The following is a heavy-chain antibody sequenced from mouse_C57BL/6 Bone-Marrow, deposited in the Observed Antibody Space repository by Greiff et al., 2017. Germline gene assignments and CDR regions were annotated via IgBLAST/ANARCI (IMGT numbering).Heavy chain of an antibody. CDR2: IYPRSGNT. Sequence: VKLVESGAELARPGASVKLSCKASGYTFTSYGISWVKQRTGQGLEWIGEIYPRSGNTYYNEKFKGKATLTADKSSSTAYMELRSLTSEDSAVYFCAREAYYYGSSSFAYWGQGTLVTVSA. D-gene: IGHD1-1*01. CDR1: GYTFTSYG. V-gene: IGHV1-81*01. J-gene: IGHJ3*01. CDR3: AREAYYYGSSSFAY.